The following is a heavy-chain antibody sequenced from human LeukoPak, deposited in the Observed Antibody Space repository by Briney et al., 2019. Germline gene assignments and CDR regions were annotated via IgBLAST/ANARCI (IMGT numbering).Heavy chain of an antibody. CDR3: VRDRYDILTGYNDAFDI. J-gene: IGHJ3*02. Sequence: GGSLRLSCAASGFTFTTYWMSWVRQAPGKGLEWMANIKQDGSEKYYVDSVKGRFTISRDNAKNSLYLQMNSLRAEDTAVYYCVRDRYDILTGYNDAFDIWGQGTMVSVSS. CDR2: IKQDGSEK. V-gene: IGHV3-7*01. CDR1: GFTFTTYW. D-gene: IGHD3-9*01.